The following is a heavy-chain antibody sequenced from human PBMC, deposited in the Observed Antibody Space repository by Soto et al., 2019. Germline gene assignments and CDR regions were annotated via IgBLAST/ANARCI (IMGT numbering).Heavy chain of an antibody. CDR3: VRLVSGNYDY. CDR1: GFTFSSYD. V-gene: IGHV3-64*01. Sequence: EVQLAESGGGMVQPGGSLRLSCVASGFTFSSYDMHWVRQAPGKGLEYVSSISSNGGTTYYGNSVKGRFTISRDNSKNTLYLQMGSMRAEYMAVYYCVRLVSGNYDYWGQGTLVTVSS. D-gene: IGHD1-7*01. CDR2: ISSNGGTT. J-gene: IGHJ4*02.